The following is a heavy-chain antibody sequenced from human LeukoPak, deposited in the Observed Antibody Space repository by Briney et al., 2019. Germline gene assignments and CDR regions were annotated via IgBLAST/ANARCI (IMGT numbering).Heavy chain of an antibody. V-gene: IGHV3-7*03. CDR2: INHNGNVN. J-gene: IGHJ6*02. CDR3: ARGGGLDV. Sequence: GGFLRLSCAASGFTYSSYWMNWARQAPGKGLEWVASINHNGNVNYYVDSVKGRFTISRDNAKNSLYLQMSNLRAEDTAVYFCARGGGLDVWGQGATVTVSS. CDR1: GFTYSSYW. D-gene: IGHD3-16*01.